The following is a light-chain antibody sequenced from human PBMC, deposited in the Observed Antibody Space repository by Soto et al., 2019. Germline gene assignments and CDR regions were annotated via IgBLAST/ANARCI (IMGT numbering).Light chain of an antibody. CDR3: QQYGSTPLT. J-gene: IGKJ1*01. CDR2: GAT. V-gene: IGKV3-20*01. CDR1: QSVRSTY. Sequence: IVLTQSPGTLSLSPGERTTLSCRASQSVRSTYLAWYQQRPGQAPRLLIYGATSRATGIPDRFQGSGSGTDFTLTISRLEPEDFAVYFCQQYGSTPLTFGQGTKV.